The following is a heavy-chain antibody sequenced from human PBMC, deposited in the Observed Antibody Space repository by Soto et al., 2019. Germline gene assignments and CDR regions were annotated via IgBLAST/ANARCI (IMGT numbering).Heavy chain of an antibody. D-gene: IGHD2-2*01. CDR2: VSGDNGAS. Sequence: ASVKVSCKASGYTSADFGIRWVRQAPGQGLEWMGWVSGDNGASNPAPKVQGRITMTLDTSTGVSYMALRSLRSEDTAVYYCVRDEKYYQLNCNGFDSWGQGTLVTVSS. CDR3: VRDEKYYQLNCNGFDS. CDR1: GYTSADFG. J-gene: IGHJ5*01. V-gene: IGHV1-18*04.